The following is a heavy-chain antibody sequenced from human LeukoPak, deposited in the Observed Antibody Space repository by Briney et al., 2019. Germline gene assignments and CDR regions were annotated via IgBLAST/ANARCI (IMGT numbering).Heavy chain of an antibody. CDR1: GFTFSSYS. Sequence: PGGSLRLSCAASGFTFSSYSMNWVRQAPGKGLEWVSSISSSSYIYYADSVKGRFTISRDNAKNSLYLQMNSLRAEDTAVYYCARQGAVAGSDYWGQGTLVTVSS. CDR3: ARQGAVAGSDY. CDR2: ISSSSYI. D-gene: IGHD6-19*01. V-gene: IGHV3-21*01. J-gene: IGHJ4*02.